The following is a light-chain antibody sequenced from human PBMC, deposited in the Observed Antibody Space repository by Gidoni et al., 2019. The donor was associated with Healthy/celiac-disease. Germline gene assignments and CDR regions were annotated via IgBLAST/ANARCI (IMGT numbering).Light chain of an antibody. Sequence: DIQMTQSPSSLSASVGDRVTITCRASQSISSYLNWYQQKPGKAPKLLIYAASSLQSGVPSRFICSGSGTDFTLTISSLQPDDFATYYCQQSYSTPFFGPGTKVDI. CDR1: QSISSY. CDR3: QQSYSTPF. V-gene: IGKV1-39*01. CDR2: AAS. J-gene: IGKJ3*01.